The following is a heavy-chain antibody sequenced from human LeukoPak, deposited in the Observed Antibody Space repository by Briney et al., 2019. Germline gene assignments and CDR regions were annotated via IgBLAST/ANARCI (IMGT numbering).Heavy chain of an antibody. D-gene: IGHD3-22*01. Sequence: PGGSLRLSCAASGFTFSSYGMTWVRQAPGKGLEWVANIWYDGSNKHYADSVKGRFTISRDNSKNTLYLQMNSLRAEDMAVYYCARVIFNYDNSGLNYWGQGTLVTVSS. V-gene: IGHV3-33*01. CDR2: IWYDGSNK. CDR1: GFTFSSYG. CDR3: ARVIFNYDNSGLNY. J-gene: IGHJ4*02.